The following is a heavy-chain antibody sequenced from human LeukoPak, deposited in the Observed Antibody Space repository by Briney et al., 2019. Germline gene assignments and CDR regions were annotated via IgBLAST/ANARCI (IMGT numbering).Heavy chain of an antibody. Sequence: SETLSLTCTVSGGSIGSGYYCWSWIRQPAGKGLEWIGRVFTSGGTNYNPSLESRVTISIDTSKNLFSLNLTSVTAADTAVYYCARDRPRTLRVGVLENLIYPWGRGTLVTVPS. V-gene: IGHV4-61*02. J-gene: IGHJ5*02. D-gene: IGHD2-8*01. CDR2: VFTSGGT. CDR3: ARDRPRTLRVGVLENLIYP. CDR1: GGSIGSGYYC.